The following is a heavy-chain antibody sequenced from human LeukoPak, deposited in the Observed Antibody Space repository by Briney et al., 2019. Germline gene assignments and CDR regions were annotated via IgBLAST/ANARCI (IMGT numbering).Heavy chain of an antibody. V-gene: IGHV1-18*01. CDR1: GYTFTSYG. Sequence: ASVKVTCKASGYTFTSYGISWVRQAPGQGLGWMGGITAYNGNSNDAQKLQGRVTMTTDTSTSTAYMELRRLGSDDTAVYYCARYPSIGAAGTNSDWGQGTLVTVSS. CDR2: ITAYNGNS. J-gene: IGHJ4*02. CDR3: ARYPSIGAAGTNSD. D-gene: IGHD6-13*01.